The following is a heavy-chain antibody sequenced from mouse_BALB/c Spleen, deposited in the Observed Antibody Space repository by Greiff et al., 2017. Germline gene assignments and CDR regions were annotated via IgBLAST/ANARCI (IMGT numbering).Heavy chain of an antibody. D-gene: IGHD2-3*01. V-gene: IGHV3-2*02. CDR3: ARWDDGFAY. CDR1: GYSITSDYA. CDR2: ISYSGST. J-gene: IGHJ3*01. Sequence: DVKLQESGPGLVKPSQSLSLTCTVTGYSITSDYAWNWIRQFPGNKLEWMGYISYSGSTSYNPSLKSRISITRDTSKNQFFLQLNSVTTEDTATYYCARWDDGFAYWGQGTLVTVSA.